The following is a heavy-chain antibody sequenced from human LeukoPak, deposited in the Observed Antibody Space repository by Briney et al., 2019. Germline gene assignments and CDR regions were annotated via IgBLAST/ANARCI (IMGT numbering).Heavy chain of an antibody. D-gene: IGHD2-15*01. Sequence: GGSLRLSCAASGFTFSSYGMHWVRQAPGKGLEWVAVIWYDGSNKYYADSVKGRFTIPRDNSKSTLCLQMNSLRAEDTAVYYCAKQLGYCSDGSCYFPYWGQGTLVTVSS. J-gene: IGHJ4*02. CDR3: AKQLGYCSDGSCYFPY. V-gene: IGHV3-33*06. CDR1: GFTFSSYG. CDR2: IWYDGSNK.